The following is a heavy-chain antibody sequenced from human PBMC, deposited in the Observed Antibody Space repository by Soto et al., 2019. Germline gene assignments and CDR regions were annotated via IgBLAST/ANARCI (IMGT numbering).Heavy chain of an antibody. Sequence: SETLSLTCTVSGGSITSSSFYWGWIRQLPGKGLEWIGSIFYSGSTYYNPSPRSRVTIYIDLSKNQFSLKLSSVTAADTAVYYCAREEGSIAVAVPLDYWGQGTLVTVSS. D-gene: IGHD6-19*01. V-gene: IGHV4-39*07. CDR2: IFYSGST. J-gene: IGHJ4*02. CDR1: GGSITSSSFY. CDR3: AREEGSIAVAVPLDY.